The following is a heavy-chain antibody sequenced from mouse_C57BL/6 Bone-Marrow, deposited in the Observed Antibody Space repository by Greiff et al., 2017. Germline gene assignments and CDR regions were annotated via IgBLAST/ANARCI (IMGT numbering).Heavy chain of an antibody. D-gene: IGHD1-1*01. CDR3: ARRTTVVACNYFDY. V-gene: IGHV1-82*01. Sequence: VQLQQSGPELVKPGASVKISCKASGYAFSSSWMNWVKQRPGKGLEWIGRIYPGDGDTNYNGKFKGKATLTADNSSSTAYMQLSSLTSEDSAVYFCARRTTVVACNYFDYWGQGTTLTVSS. J-gene: IGHJ2*01. CDR1: GYAFSSSW. CDR2: IYPGDGDT.